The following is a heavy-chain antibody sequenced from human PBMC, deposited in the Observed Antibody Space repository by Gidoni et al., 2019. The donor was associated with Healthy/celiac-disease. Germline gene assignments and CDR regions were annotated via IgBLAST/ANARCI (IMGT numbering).Heavy chain of an antibody. CDR1: GFTFSSYA. CDR2: ISGSGGST. J-gene: IGHJ4*02. D-gene: IGHD3-16*01. V-gene: IGHV3-23*01. CDR3: AKLEYQGQRGSYYFDY. Sequence: EVQLLESGGGLVQPGGSLRLSCAASGFTFSSYAMSWVRQAPGKGLEWVSAISGSGGSTYYADSVKGRFTISRDNSKNTLYLQMNSLRAEDTAVYYCAKLEYQGQRGSYYFDYWGQGTLVTVSS.